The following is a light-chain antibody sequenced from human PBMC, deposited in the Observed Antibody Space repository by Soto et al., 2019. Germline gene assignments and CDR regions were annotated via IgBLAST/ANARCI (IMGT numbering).Light chain of an antibody. Sequence: EIQVPQYASCRSASVGDRVTITCRASQGIKNYLAWYQQKPGEIPKLLIYAASTLESGIPPRFSGSGSGTDFTLTINNLQPEDVATYYCQRYYNAPFTFGGGTKV. V-gene: IGKV1-27*01. CDR2: AAS. CDR3: QRYYNAPFT. J-gene: IGKJ4*01. CDR1: QGIKNY.